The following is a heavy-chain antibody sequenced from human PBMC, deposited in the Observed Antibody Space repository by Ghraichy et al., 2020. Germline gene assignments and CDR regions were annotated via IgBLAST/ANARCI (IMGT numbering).Heavy chain of an antibody. J-gene: IGHJ4*02. V-gene: IGHV4-4*07. CDR1: SGSISSDY. D-gene: IGHD1-1*01. CDR2: IYSSGST. Sequence: SETLSLTCTVSSGSISSDYWSWIRQPAGKDGKGLEWIGRIYSSGSTNYNPSLKSRVTMSVDTSKNQFSLNLSSVTAADTAVYYCVRDVPDRGTFDYWGQGTLVTVSA. CDR3: VRDVPDRGTFDY.